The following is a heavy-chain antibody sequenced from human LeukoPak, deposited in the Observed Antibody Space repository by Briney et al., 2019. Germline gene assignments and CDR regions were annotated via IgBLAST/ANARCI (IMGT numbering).Heavy chain of an antibody. CDR3: ARDGTFDN. CDR1: GFTFRNYW. CDR2: ISGDGTTT. Sequence: GGSLRLSCAASGFTFRNYWMHWIRQGPGKELVWVSRISGDGTTTHYADSTQGRFTISRDNAMNTLYLQMNSLRVEDTALYYCARDGTFDNWGQGTLVTVSS. J-gene: IGHJ4*02. D-gene: IGHD6-13*01. V-gene: IGHV3-74*01.